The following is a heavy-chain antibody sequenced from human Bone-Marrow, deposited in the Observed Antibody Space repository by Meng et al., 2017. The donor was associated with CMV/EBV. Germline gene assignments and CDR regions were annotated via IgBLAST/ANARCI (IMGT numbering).Heavy chain of an antibody. Sequence: GSLRLSCTVSGGSISSYYWSWIRQPPGKGLEWIGYIYYSGSTNYNPSLKSRVTISVDTSKNQFSLKLSSVTAADTAVYYCALGGEITIFGVVIAGGMDVSGQGTTVTVSS. CDR2: IYYSGST. J-gene: IGHJ6*02. D-gene: IGHD3-3*01. CDR3: ALGGEITIFGVVIAGGMDV. V-gene: IGHV4-59*01. CDR1: GGSISSYY.